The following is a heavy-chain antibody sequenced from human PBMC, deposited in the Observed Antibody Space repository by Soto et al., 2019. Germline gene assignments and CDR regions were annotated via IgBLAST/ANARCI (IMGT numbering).Heavy chain of an antibody. CDR3: ARPVDIVATTLFDP. Sequence: SETLSLTCAVYGGSFSGYYWSWIRQPPGKGLEWIGEINHSGSTNYNPSLKSRVTISVDMSKNQFSLKLSSVTAADTAVYYCARPVDIVATTLFDPWGQGTLVTVSS. V-gene: IGHV4-34*01. D-gene: IGHD5-12*01. CDR1: GGSFSGYY. CDR2: INHSGST. J-gene: IGHJ5*02.